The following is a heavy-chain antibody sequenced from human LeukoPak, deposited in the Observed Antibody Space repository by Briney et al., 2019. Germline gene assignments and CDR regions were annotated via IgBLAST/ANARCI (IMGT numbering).Heavy chain of an antibody. J-gene: IGHJ4*02. CDR1: GFTFSDYY. D-gene: IGHD3-22*01. CDR3: ARHDSSGYYHY. CDR2: IRRSGRTI. V-gene: IGHV3-11*01. Sequence: PAGCLRLSCAASGFTFSDYYMSWIRQAPGKGLEWVSYIRRSGRTIYYADSVKGRFTISRDNAKNSLYLQMNSLRAEDTAVYYCARHDSSGYYHYWGQGTLVPVSS.